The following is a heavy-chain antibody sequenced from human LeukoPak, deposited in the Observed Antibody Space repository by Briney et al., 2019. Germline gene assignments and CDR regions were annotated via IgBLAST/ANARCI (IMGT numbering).Heavy chain of an antibody. CDR1: GFTFNSHA. J-gene: IGHJ1*01. V-gene: IGHV3-23*01. CDR3: AKDYGSGSYYKGGYFQH. CDR2: ISGSGGNT. Sequence: GGSLRLSCAASGFTFNSHAMSWVRQAPGRGLEWVSAISGSGGNTYYADSVEGRFTISRDNSKNTLYLQMNSLRAEDTAVYYCAKDYGSGSYYKGGYFQHWGQGTLVTVSS. D-gene: IGHD3-10*01.